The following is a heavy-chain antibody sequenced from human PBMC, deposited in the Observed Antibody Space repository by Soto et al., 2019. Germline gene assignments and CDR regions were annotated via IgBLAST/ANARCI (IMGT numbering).Heavy chain of an antibody. D-gene: IGHD2-15*01. Sequence: GGSLRLSCAASGFTFSTYYMSWIRQAPGRGLDWVGRIKSKSDGGTTEYAAPVRGRFTISRDDSKNTLYLQMNSLKTEDTAVYYCTTDLWRIAVVVGSTGYFNPWGQGTPVTVSS. J-gene: IGHJ5*02. CDR3: TTDLWRIAVVVGSTGYFNP. V-gene: IGHV3-15*01. CDR1: GFTFSTYY. CDR2: IKSKSDGGTT.